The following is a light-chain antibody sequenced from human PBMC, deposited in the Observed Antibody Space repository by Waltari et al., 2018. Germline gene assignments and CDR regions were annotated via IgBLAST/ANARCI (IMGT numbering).Light chain of an antibody. V-gene: IGKV2-28*01. CDR3: MQALHTPRFT. Sequence: DIVMTQSPLSLPVTPGEPASTSCRPSQSLLHTNGYNYLDWYLQKPGQSPQLLIYLGSNRASGVPARFSGSGSGTDFTLKISRVEAEDVGVYYCMQALHTPRFTFGPGTKVDIK. CDR1: QSLLHTNGYNY. CDR2: LGS. J-gene: IGKJ3*01.